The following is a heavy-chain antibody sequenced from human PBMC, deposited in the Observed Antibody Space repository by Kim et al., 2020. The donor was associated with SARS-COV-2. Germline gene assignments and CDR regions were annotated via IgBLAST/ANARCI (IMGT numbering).Heavy chain of an antibody. J-gene: IGHJ4*02. V-gene: IGHV3-9*01. CDR1: GFTFDDYA. CDR2: ISWNSGSI. CDR3: SKATLAAVAYYYFDY. Sequence: GGSLRLSCAASGFTFDDYAMHWVRQAPGKGLEWGSGISWNSGSIGYADSVNGRFTISRDNAKNPLYLQMNSLRAEDTALYYCSKATLAAVAYYYFDYWGQGTLVTVSS. D-gene: IGHD6-19*01.